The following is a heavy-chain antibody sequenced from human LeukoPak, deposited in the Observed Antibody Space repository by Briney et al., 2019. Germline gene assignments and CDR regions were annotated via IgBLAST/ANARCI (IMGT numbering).Heavy chain of an antibody. CDR1: GGSFSGYY. V-gene: IGHV4-34*01. CDR3: ARGTAARTKFDY. CDR2: INHSGST. J-gene: IGHJ4*02. D-gene: IGHD6-6*01. Sequence: SETLSLTCAVYGGSFSGYYWSWIRQPPGKGLEWIGEINHSGSTNYNPSLKSRVTISVDTSKSQFSLKLSSVTAADTAVYYCARGTAARTKFDYWGQGTLVTVSS.